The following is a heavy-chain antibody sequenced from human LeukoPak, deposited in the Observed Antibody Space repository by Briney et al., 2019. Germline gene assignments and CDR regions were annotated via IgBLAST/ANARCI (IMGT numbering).Heavy chain of an antibody. J-gene: IGHJ3*02. CDR3: ARDTYYYDSSGYAMAYDI. D-gene: IGHD3-22*01. CDR1: GYTFTSNY. V-gene: IGHV1-46*01. Sequence: ASVKVSCKAFGYTFTSNYMHWVRQAPGQGPEWMGVISPSGGSTTYAQKFQGRVTLTRDMSTSTDYLELSSLRSEDTAVYYCARDTYYYDSSGYAMAYDIWGQGTMVTVSS. CDR2: ISPSGGST.